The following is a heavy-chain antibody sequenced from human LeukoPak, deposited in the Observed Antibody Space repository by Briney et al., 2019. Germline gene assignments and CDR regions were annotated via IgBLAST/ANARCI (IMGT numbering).Heavy chain of an antibody. CDR1: GYSVSGAYY. Sequence: SETLSLTCAVSGYSVSGAYYWAWIRRPPGKGLQWIGSMYHSGSTYYNPSLKSRVTMSLDTSKNQFFLRLTSVTAADTAVYYCARGPDYSDSSGYFKYWGQGTLVTVSS. D-gene: IGHD3-22*01. J-gene: IGHJ4*02. CDR2: MYHSGST. V-gene: IGHV4-38-2*01. CDR3: ARGPDYSDSSGYFKY.